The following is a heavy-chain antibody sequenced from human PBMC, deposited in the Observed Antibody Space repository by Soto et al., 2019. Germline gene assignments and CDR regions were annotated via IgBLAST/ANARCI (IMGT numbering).Heavy chain of an antibody. Sequence: GGSLRLSCAASGFTFSYYYMSWIRQAPGKGLEWVSYISSSGSTIYYADSVKGRFTISRDNAKNSLYLQMNSLRAEDTAVYYCARDSGTYCTNGVCYNFDYWGQGTLVTVSS. V-gene: IGHV3-11*01. CDR3: ARDSGTYCTNGVCYNFDY. CDR1: GFTFSYYY. J-gene: IGHJ4*02. CDR2: ISSSGSTI. D-gene: IGHD2-8*01.